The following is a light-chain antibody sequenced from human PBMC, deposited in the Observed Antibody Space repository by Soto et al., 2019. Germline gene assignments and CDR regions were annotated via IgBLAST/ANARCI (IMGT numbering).Light chain of an antibody. Sequence: QSVLTQPASVSVSPGQSSTISCTGTSSDIGGYNYVSWYQQHPGKAPKLMIYDISNRPSGVSNRFSGSKSGNTASLTISRLQAEDEDDYYCSSYTSSSTYVFGNGNKVSV. CDR1: SSDIGGYNY. V-gene: IGLV2-14*01. CDR3: SSYTSSSTYV. CDR2: DIS. J-gene: IGLJ1*01.